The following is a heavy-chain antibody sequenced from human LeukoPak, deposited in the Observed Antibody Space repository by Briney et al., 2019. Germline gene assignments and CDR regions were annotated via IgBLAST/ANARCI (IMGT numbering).Heavy chain of an antibody. CDR2: IYHSGST. D-gene: IGHD4-17*01. CDR3: GVSTTRATTRTIDY. J-gene: IGHJ4*02. Sequence: SETLSLTCAVSGGSISSGGYSWSWIRQPPGKGLEWIGYIYHSGSTYYNPSLKSRVTISVDRSKNQFSLKLSSVTAADTAMYYCGVSTTRATTRTIDYWGQGTLVTVSS. CDR1: GGSISSGGYS. V-gene: IGHV4-30-2*01.